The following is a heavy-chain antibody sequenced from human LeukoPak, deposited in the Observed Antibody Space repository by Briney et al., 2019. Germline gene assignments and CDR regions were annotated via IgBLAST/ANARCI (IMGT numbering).Heavy chain of an antibody. V-gene: IGHV4-59*08. D-gene: IGHD2-15*01. CDR3: ARPGYRSGGSCFPHAFDI. CDR1: GGSISSYY. Sequence: PSETLSLTCTVSGGSISSYYWSWIRQPPGEGLEWIGYIYYSGSTNYNPSLKSRVTISVDTSKNQFSLKLSSVTAADTAVYYCARPGYRSGGSCFPHAFDIWGQGTMVTVSS. CDR2: IYYSGST. J-gene: IGHJ3*02.